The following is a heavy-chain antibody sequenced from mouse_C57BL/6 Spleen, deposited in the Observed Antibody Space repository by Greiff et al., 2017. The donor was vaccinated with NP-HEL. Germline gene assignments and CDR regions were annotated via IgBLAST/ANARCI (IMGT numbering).Heavy chain of an antibody. J-gene: IGHJ1*03. V-gene: IGHV1-64*01. CDR2: IHPNSGSA. Sequence: VQLQQPGAELVKPGASVKLSCKASGYTFTSYWMHWVKQRPGQGLEWIGMIHPNSGSANYNEKFKSKATLTVDKSSSTAYMQLSSLTSEDSAVYYCARYSPYWYFDVWGTGTTVTVSS. D-gene: IGHD2-12*01. CDR1: GYTFTSYW. CDR3: ARYSPYWYFDV.